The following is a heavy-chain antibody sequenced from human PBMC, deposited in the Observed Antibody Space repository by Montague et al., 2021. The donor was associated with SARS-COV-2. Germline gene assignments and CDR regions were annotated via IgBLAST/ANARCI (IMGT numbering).Heavy chain of an antibody. J-gene: IGHJ6*02. Sequence: TLSLTCIVSGGSIRSDTSYYNWFRQPDGKGLEWVGRIYGGGSASYTSSLKSPFIISLDTSKNDVSLKMSSVTAADSARYFCARENRGGDGPGYYYYFGMDVWGQGTTVTVSS. CDR2: IYGGGSA. D-gene: IGHD4-17*01. CDR3: ARENRGGDGPGYYYYFGMDV. V-gene: IGHV4-61*02. CDR1: GGSIRSDTSY.